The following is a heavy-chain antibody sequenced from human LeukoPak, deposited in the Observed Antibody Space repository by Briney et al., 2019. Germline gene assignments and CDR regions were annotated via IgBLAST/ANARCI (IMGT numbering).Heavy chain of an antibody. Sequence: GGSLRLSCAASGFIFSSYEMNWVRQAPGKGLEWVSYISSSGSTIYYADSVKGRFTISRDNSKNTLYLQMNSLRAEDTAVYYCARDREDIVVVPAASYYYYYYMDVWGKGTTVTVSS. D-gene: IGHD2-2*01. CDR1: GFIFSSYE. V-gene: IGHV3-48*03. CDR2: ISSSGSTI. CDR3: ARDREDIVVVPAASYYYYYYMDV. J-gene: IGHJ6*03.